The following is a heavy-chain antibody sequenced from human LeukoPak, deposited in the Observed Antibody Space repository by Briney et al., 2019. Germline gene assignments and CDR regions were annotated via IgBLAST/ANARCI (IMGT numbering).Heavy chain of an antibody. CDR3: ANDRWDGSGSYTFDY. CDR1: GFNFGDYV. CDR2: VNGDGST. V-gene: IGHV3-43*02. J-gene: IGHJ4*02. D-gene: IGHD3-10*01. Sequence: PGGSLRLSCAASGFNFGDYVMYWVRQPPGKALEWVSLVNGDGSTYNGDAAKGRFTISRDNTKNSLYLQMTSLTSDDTGLYYCANDRWDGSGSYTFDYWGQGTLVTVSS.